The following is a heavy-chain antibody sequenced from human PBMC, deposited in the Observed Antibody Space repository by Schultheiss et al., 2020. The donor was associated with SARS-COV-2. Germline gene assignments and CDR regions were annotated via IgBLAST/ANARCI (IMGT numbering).Heavy chain of an antibody. CDR2: IIPIFGTP. Sequence: SVKVSCKASGGTFSSYAISWVRQAPGQGLEWMGGIIPIFGTPIYAENFQDIVTITADEATSTAYMELSSLRSEDTAVYYCGRDTGMFYYGSGSYIDNWGQGTLVTVSS. J-gene: IGHJ4*02. V-gene: IGHV1-69*13. CDR1: GGTFSSYA. CDR3: GRDTGMFYYGSGSYIDN. D-gene: IGHD3-10*01.